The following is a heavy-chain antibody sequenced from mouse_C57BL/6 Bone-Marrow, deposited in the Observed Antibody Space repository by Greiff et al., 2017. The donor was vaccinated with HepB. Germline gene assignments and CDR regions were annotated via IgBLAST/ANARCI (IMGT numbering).Heavy chain of an antibody. CDR3: TRDQVYGSSYRYFDV. Sequence: EVKVVESGEGLVKPGGSLKLSCAASGFTFSSYAMSWVRQTPEKRLEWVAYISSGGDYIYYADTVKGRFPISRYNARNTLYLQMSSLKSEDTAMYYCTRDQVYGSSYRYFDVWGTGTTVTVSS. V-gene: IGHV5-9-1*02. J-gene: IGHJ1*03. D-gene: IGHD1-1*01. CDR2: ISSGGDYI. CDR1: GFTFSSYA.